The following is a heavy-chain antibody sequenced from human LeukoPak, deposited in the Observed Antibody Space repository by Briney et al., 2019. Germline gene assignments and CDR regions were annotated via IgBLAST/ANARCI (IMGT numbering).Heavy chain of an antibody. CDR2: INSDGSST. V-gene: IGHV3-74*01. D-gene: IGHD5-18*01. CDR1: GFTFSSYW. CDR3: ARDGGYSYNDYYYMDV. J-gene: IGHJ6*03. Sequence: GGSLRLSCAASGFTFSSYWMHWVRQAPGKGLVWVSRINSDGSSTSYADSVKGRFTISRDNAKHSLYLQMNSLRAEDTAVYYCARDGGYSYNDYYYMDVWGKGTTVTISS.